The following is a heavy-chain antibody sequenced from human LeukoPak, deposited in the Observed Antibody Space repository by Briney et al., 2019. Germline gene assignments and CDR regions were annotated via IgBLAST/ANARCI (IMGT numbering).Heavy chain of an antibody. CDR3: AIGYCTGGNCDSFGY. V-gene: IGHV4-34*01. Sequence: SDTLSLPCGVFGGPHSNYYWLWPREPTGKALEWIGEIKHCESHNHNTSLKRRVTISVDTSKNQSSLRLSSVTGADTALYYCAIGYCTGGNCDSFGYWGQGTLVTVSS. D-gene: IGHD2-8*02. J-gene: IGHJ4*02. CDR1: GGPHSNYY. CDR2: IKHCESH.